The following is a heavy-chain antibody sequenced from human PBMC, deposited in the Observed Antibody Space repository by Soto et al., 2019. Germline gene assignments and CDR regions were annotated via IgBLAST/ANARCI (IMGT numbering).Heavy chain of an antibody. V-gene: IGHV1-18*01. CDR3: ARGEREYSGYDSFDY. J-gene: IGHJ4*02. D-gene: IGHD5-12*01. Sequence: GASLKVSCKASGYTFTSYGISWVRQAPGQGLEWMGWISAYNGNTNYAQKLQGRVTMTTDTSTSTAYMELRSLRSDDTAVYYCARGEREYSGYDSFDYWGQGTLVTVSS. CDR2: ISAYNGNT. CDR1: GYTFTSYG.